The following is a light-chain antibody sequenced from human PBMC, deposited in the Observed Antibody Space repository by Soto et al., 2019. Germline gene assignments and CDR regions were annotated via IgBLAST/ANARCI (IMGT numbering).Light chain of an antibody. CDR2: AAS. V-gene: IGKV1-39*01. CDR3: QQSYSTPT. Sequence: DTQMTQSPSSLSASVGDRVTITCRASQSISSYLNWYQQNPGKAPKLLIDAASSVQSGGPSRFSGRGSGTESTLTSSSLQPEDVATDDGQQSYSTPTFGGGTKVEIK. J-gene: IGKJ4*01. CDR1: QSISSY.